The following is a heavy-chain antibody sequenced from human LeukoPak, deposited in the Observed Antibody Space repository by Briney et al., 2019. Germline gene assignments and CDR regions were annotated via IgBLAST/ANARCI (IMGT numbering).Heavy chain of an antibody. D-gene: IGHD3-10*01. CDR1: GFTSSSYA. Sequence: GSLRLSCAASGFTSSSYAMSWVRQAPGKGLAWISTINGNGGNTYCADSVKGRVTISRDNSKNTLYLQMNSLRAEDTAVYYCAKDSGFGFYFDYWGQGTLVTVSS. CDR2: INGNGGNT. CDR3: AKDSGFGFYFDY. J-gene: IGHJ4*02. V-gene: IGHV3-23*01.